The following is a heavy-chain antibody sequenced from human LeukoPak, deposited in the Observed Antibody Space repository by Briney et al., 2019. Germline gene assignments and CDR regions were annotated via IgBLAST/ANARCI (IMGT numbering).Heavy chain of an antibody. Sequence: GGSLRLSCAASGFTFSSYSMNWVRQAPGKGLEWVSSISSSSSYIYYADSVKGRFTISRDNAKNSLYLQMNSLRAEDTAVYYCARDTRGYSGHESTADYWGQGTLVTVSS. CDR1: GFTFSSYS. J-gene: IGHJ4*02. CDR2: ISSSSSYI. D-gene: IGHD5-12*01. V-gene: IGHV3-21*01. CDR3: ARDTRGYSGHESTADY.